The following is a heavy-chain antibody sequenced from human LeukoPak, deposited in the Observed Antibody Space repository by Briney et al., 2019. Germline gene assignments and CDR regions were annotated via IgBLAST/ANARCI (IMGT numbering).Heavy chain of an antibody. V-gene: IGHV1-2*02. D-gene: IGHD1-26*01. J-gene: IGHJ4*02. Sequence: ASVKVSCKASGYTFTDYYIHCVRQAPGQGLEWVGWIGPKNGDTHYAQKFQGRLTMTRDTSITTAFIELSRLTSDDTAVYYCVRDHASSYDYWGQGTLVTVSS. CDR1: GYTFTDYY. CDR2: IGPKNGDT. CDR3: VRDHASSYDY.